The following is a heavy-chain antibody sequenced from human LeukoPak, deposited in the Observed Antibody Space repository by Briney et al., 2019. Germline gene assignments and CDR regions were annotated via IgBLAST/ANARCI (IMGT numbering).Heavy chain of an antibody. CDR2: IRYDGSDK. J-gene: IGHJ1*01. CDR3: AKEDCSGGSCYRYFQY. D-gene: IGHD2-15*01. Sequence: PGGSLRLSCAASGFTFSSYGMHWVRQAPGRGPEWVAFIRYDGSDKYYADSVKGRFTISRDNSKNTLYLQMNSLRAEDTAVYYCAKEDCSGGSCYRYFQYWGQGSLVTVSS. V-gene: IGHV3-30*02. CDR1: GFTFSSYG.